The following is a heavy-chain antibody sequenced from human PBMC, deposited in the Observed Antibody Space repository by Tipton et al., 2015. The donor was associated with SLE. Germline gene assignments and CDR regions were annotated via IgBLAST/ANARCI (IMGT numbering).Heavy chain of an antibody. Sequence: SLRLSCAASGFSFSTYGMHWVRQAPGKGLEWVAFIRYDGSNKDYADSVKGRFTISRDNSKNTLYLQMNSLRAEDTAVYYCARGGIAGGYWGQGTLVTVSS. J-gene: IGHJ4*02. V-gene: IGHV3-30*02. CDR3: ARGGIAGGY. CDR2: IRYDGSNK. CDR1: GFSFSTYG. D-gene: IGHD6-13*01.